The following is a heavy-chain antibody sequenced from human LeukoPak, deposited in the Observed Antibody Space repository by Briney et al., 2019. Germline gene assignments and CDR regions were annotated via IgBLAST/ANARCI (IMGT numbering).Heavy chain of an antibody. CDR2: LYPNGNT. CDR1: GGSIRSGGYQ. V-gene: IGHV4-61*02. J-gene: IGHJ4*02. CDR3: KGSGYPGDPDY. D-gene: IGHD3-22*01. Sequence: SETLSLTCTVSGGSIRSGGYQWNWIRQPAGEGLEWIGLLYPNGNTDYNPSLNYRVTISLDTSKNQFSLKLSSVTAADTAVYYCKGSGYPGDPDYWGQGTLVTVSS.